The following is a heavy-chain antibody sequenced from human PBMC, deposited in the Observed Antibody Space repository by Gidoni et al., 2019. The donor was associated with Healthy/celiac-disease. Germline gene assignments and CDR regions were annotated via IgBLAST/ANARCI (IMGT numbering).Heavy chain of an antibody. CDR2: IYYSGST. V-gene: IGHV4-39*01. J-gene: IGHJ3*02. CDR3: ASANGQWLVHGAFDI. D-gene: IGHD6-19*01. CDR1: GGSISSSNYY. Sequence: QLQLQESGPGLVKPSETLSLTCSVSGGSISSSNYYWGWIRQPPGKGLEWVGNIYYSGSTYYNPSLKSRVTISVDTSKNQFSLKLSSVTAADTAVYYCASANGQWLVHGAFDIWGQGTMVTVSS.